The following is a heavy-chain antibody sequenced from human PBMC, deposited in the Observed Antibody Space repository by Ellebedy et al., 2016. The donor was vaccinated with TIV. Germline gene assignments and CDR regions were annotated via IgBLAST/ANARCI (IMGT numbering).Heavy chain of an antibody. CDR2: IYYSGRT. CDR3: ARSILSTLTSGWYRPMDV. V-gene: IGHV4-39*07. D-gene: IGHD6-19*01. CDR1: GGSISSGGYY. Sequence: SETLSLTXTVSGGSISSGGYYWGWIRQPPGKGLEWIGSIYYSGRTHYNPSLKSRVSISVDTSKNQFSLRVTSVTAADTAVYFCARSILSTLTSGWYRPMDVWGQGTTVTVSS. J-gene: IGHJ6*02.